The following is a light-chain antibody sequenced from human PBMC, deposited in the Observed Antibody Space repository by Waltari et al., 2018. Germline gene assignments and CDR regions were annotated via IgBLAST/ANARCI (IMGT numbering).Light chain of an antibody. J-gene: IGKJ3*01. CDR3: LQYSSSPFT. Sequence: DIQMTQSPSSLSASVGDTVTITCRASQSISSWLAWYQQIPGKAPKLLIYKSSSLQSGVPSRFSGSGSGTDFTLTISSLQPEDFATYYCLQYSSSPFTFGPGTKLDIK. CDR1: QSISSW. V-gene: IGKV1-12*01. CDR2: KSS.